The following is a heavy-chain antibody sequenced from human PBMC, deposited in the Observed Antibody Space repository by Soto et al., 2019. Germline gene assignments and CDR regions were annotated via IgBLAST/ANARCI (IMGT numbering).Heavy chain of an antibody. Sequence: ASVKVSCKASGYTFTRYTMNWVRQAPGQRLEWMGWINPDNGNTKSSQKFQDRVIITRDTSANTAYMDLSSLRSEDTAVYYCARGIATGQLDPWGQGTLVTVSS. D-gene: IGHD2-15*01. CDR3: ARGIATGQLDP. J-gene: IGHJ5*02. CDR2: INPDNGNT. V-gene: IGHV1-3*01. CDR1: GYTFTRYT.